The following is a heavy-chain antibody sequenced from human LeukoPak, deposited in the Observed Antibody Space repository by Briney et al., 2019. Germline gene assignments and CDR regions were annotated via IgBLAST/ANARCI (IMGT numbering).Heavy chain of an antibody. Sequence: PGGSLRLSCAGSGFTFSNYWMHWVRQAPGKGLVWVSRIKSDGSSTDYADSVKGRFTISRDNAKNTMYLQMNSLRAEDTAVYYCARDRGDYYHDHWGQGTLVTVSS. V-gene: IGHV3-74*01. D-gene: IGHD4-17*01. J-gene: IGHJ5*02. CDR1: GFTFSNYW. CDR3: ARDRGDYYHDH. CDR2: IKSDGSST.